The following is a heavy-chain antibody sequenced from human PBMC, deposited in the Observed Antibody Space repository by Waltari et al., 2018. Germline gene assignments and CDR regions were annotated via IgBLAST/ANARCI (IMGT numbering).Heavy chain of an antibody. Sequence: QLQLQESGPGLVKPSETLSLTCTVSGGSISSSSYYWGWIRQPPGKGLEWIGSIYYSGSTYYSPYLKSRVTISVDTSKNQFSLKLSSVTAADTAVYYCARGPYCGGDCYSAWSAFDIWGQGTMVTVSS. J-gene: IGHJ3*02. CDR2: IYYSGST. CDR3: ARGPYCGGDCYSAWSAFDI. CDR1: GGSISSSSYY. V-gene: IGHV4-39*07. D-gene: IGHD2-21*01.